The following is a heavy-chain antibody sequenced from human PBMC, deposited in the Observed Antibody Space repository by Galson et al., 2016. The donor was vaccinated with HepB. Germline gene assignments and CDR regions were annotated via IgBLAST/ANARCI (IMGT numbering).Heavy chain of an antibody. J-gene: IGHJ4*02. Sequence: SLRLSCAVSGFTFSNYWMHWVRQAPGKGLMWISRVNGDGTNIAYADSVKGRFTIARDNAKDTIYLEMNGLRAEDTAVYYCARDSVFTLSKGVPFDHWGQGTLVTVSS. D-gene: IGHD3-22*01. CDR3: ARDSVFTLSKGVPFDH. V-gene: IGHV3-74*01. CDR2: VNGDGTNI. CDR1: GFTFSNYW.